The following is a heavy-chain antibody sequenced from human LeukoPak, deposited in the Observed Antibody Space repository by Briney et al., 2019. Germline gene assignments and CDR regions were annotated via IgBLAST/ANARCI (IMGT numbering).Heavy chain of an antibody. CDR1: GFSVGSNY. V-gene: IGHV3-66*02. D-gene: IGHD2-15*01. CDR3: AKVRYCSGVNCYPDDN. Sequence: GGSLRLSCAASGFSVGSNYMTWVRQAPGKGLEWVSLIYSGGSTYYADSVKGRFTISRDNSKNMLYLEMNSLSTEDTAVYYCAKVRYCSGVNCYPDDNWGQGTLVTVSS. CDR2: IYSGGST. J-gene: IGHJ4*02.